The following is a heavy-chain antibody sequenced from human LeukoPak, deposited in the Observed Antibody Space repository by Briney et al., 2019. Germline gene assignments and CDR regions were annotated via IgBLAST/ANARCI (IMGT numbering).Heavy chain of an antibody. D-gene: IGHD2-2*01. CDR1: GFTFSRYW. CDR2: IDPSSTYI. V-gene: IGHV3-21*01. CDR3: ARAPTVLVGYCSSSSCQADY. J-gene: IGHJ4*02. Sequence: GGSLRLSCAASGFTFSRYWMTWVRQAPGKGLEWVSAIDPSSTYIYYADSVKGRFTISRDNAENSLYLQMNSLRVEDTAVYYCARAPTVLVGYCSSSSCQADYWGQGTLVTVSS.